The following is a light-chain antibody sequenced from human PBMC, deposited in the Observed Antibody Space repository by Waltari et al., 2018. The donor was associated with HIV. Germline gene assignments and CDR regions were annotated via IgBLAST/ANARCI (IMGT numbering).Light chain of an antibody. J-gene: IGLJ3*02. CDR1: SSNIGSNT. CDR3: ATWDDSLNGWV. CDR2: SND. V-gene: IGLV1-44*01. Sequence: CSGSSSNIGSNTVSWYQQVPGTAPKVFIYSNDDRPSGVPDRFSGSKSGTSASLAISGLQSEDEADYYCATWDDSLNGWVFGGGTKVTVL.